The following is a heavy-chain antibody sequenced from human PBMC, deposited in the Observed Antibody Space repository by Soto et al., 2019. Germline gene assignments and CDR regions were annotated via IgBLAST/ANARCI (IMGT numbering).Heavy chain of an antibody. CDR1: GFAFSTHA. Sequence: EVQLLESGGGLVQPGGSLRLSCVASGFAFSTHAMSWVRQAPGKGLEWVSTFSGSGGNIYYAESVKGRLTISRDDSKNTLYLQMDGLRVEDTAVYYCAKDPPWTVGPLAMDVWGQGTTVTVSS. CDR2: FSGSGGNI. V-gene: IGHV3-23*01. D-gene: IGHD1-26*01. J-gene: IGHJ6*02. CDR3: AKDPPWTVGPLAMDV.